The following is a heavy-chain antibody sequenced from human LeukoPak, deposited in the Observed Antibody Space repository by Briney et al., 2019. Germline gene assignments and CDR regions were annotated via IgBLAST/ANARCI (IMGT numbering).Heavy chain of an antibody. V-gene: IGHV3-30*02. D-gene: IGHD3-10*01. CDR3: ARHYASGIFDY. CDR2: MLFDGSNE. CDR1: GFTSSSYW. Sequence: GGSLRLSCAVSGFTSSSYWMSWVRQAPGKGLEWVAFMLFDGSNEYYADSVKGRFIISRDNSRNTLYLQVNSLRAEDTAVYYCARHYASGIFDYWGQGTLVTVSS. J-gene: IGHJ4*02.